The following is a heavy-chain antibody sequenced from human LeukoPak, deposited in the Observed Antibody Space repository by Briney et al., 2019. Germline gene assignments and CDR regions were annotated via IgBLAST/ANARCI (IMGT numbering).Heavy chain of an antibody. D-gene: IGHD3-3*01. CDR3: AKWDDFWSGYNAFDI. J-gene: IGHJ3*02. Sequence: GGSLRLSCAASGFTFSSYAMSWVRQAPGKGLEWVSAISGSGGSTYYADSVKGRFTISRDNSKNTLYLQMNGLRAEDMAVYYCAKWDDFWSGYNAFDIWGQGTMVTVSS. CDR2: ISGSGGST. CDR1: GFTFSSYA. V-gene: IGHV3-23*01.